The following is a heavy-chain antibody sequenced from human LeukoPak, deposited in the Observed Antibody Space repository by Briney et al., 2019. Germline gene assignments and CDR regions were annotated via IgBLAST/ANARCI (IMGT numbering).Heavy chain of an antibody. CDR1: GFTASSNY. D-gene: IGHD2-21*01. CDR3: AKRVFPYYYMDV. CDR2: IYSGGST. J-gene: IGHJ6*03. Sequence: GGSLRLSCAASGFTASSNYMSWVRQAPGKGLEWVSVIYSGGSTYYADSVKGRFTISRDNSKNTLYLQMNSLRAEDTAVYYCAKRVFPYYYMDVWGKGTTVTVSS. V-gene: IGHV3-53*01.